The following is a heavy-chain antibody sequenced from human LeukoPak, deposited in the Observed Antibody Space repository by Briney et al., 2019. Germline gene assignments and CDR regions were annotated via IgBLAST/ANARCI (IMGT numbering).Heavy chain of an antibody. D-gene: IGHD3-10*01. Sequence: GGSLRLSCAASGFTFSSYSMNWVRQAPGKGLEWVSSISSSSSYIYYADSVKGRFTTSRDNAKNSLYLQMNSLRAEDTAVYYCARTKSYGLSFDYWGQGTLVTVSS. CDR2: ISSSSSYI. CDR1: GFTFSSYS. J-gene: IGHJ4*01. V-gene: IGHV3-21*01. CDR3: ARTKSYGLSFDY.